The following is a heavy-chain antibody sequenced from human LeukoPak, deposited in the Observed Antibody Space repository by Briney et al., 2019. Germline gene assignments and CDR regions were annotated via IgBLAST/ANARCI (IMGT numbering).Heavy chain of an antibody. CDR1: GGSISSGGYY. CDR3: ARKGYSISWYSP. V-gene: IGHV4-30-2*01. D-gene: IGHD6-13*01. Sequence: SETLSLTCTVSGGSISSGGYYWSWIRQPPGKGLEWIGYIYHSGSTYYNPSLKSRVTISVDRSKNQFSLKLTSVTAADTAVYYCARKGYSISWYSPWGQGTLVTVSS. J-gene: IGHJ5*02. CDR2: IYHSGST.